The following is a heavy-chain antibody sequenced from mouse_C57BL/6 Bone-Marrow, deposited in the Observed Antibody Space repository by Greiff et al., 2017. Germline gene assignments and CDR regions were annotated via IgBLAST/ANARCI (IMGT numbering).Heavy chain of an antibody. J-gene: IGHJ1*02. CDR1: GYTFTSYD. CDR3: ATVYGSSYWYFDV. V-gene: IGHV1-85*01. Sequence: QVQLQQSGPELVKPGASVKLSCKASGYTFTSYDINWVKQRPGPGLEWIGWIYPRDGSTKYNEKFKGKATLTVNTSSSTASMELHSLTSEDSAVYFCATVYGSSYWYFDVGGTGTTVTVSS. D-gene: IGHD1-1*01. CDR2: IYPRDGST.